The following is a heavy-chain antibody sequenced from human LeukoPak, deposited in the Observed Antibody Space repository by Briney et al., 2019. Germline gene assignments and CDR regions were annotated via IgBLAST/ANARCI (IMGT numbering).Heavy chain of an antibody. CDR2: MSYDGGKK. Sequence: GGSLRLSCAASGFTFSSYAMSWVRQAPGKGLEWVAVMSYDGGKKFYADSVKGRFTISRDSSKNTMYLQMDSLRPDDTAIYFCARDGDTALRGVNFDYWGQGTLVTVSS. CDR3: ARDGDTALRGVNFDY. V-gene: IGHV3-30*01. D-gene: IGHD3-10*01. J-gene: IGHJ4*02. CDR1: GFTFSSYA.